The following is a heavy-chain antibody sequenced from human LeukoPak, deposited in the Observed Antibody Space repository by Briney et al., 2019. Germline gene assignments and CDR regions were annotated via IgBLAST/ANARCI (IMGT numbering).Heavy chain of an antibody. D-gene: IGHD6-19*01. CDR3: ARGLAVAGLDC. J-gene: IGHJ4*02. Sequence: RGSLRLSCAASGFTVSSNYMSWVRQAPGKGLEWVSVIYSGGSTYYADSVKGRFTISRDNSKNTLYLQMNSLRAEDTAVYYCARGLAVAGLDCWGQGTLVTVSS. CDR2: IYSGGST. CDR1: GFTVSSNY. V-gene: IGHV3-53*01.